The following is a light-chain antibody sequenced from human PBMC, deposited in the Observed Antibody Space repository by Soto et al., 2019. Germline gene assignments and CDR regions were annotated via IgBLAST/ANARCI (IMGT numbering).Light chain of an antibody. CDR2: GIS. CDR3: EQYGSSPRT. V-gene: IGKV3-20*01. CDR1: QPISSNY. Sequence: PGERATLSCRASQPISSNYFAGYQQKPGQAPRLLIYGISIRATGIPDRFSGSGSGTDFTLTISRLEPEDFAVYYCEQYGSSPRTFGQGTKVEIK. J-gene: IGKJ1*01.